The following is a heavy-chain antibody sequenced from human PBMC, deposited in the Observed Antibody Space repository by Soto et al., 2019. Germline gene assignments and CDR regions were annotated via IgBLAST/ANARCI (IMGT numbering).Heavy chain of an antibody. CDR3: ARSAIATHWFFDL. J-gene: IGHJ2*01. CDR2: IYYTGYT. Sequence: PSETLSLTCTVSGGPISSSSYYWGWIRQAPGKGLEWLATIYYTGYTYHNPSLKSHVTISVDTSKNQFSLKSTSVTAADTALYYCARSAIATHWFFDLWGRGTLVTVSS. V-gene: IGHV4-39*01. CDR1: GGPISSSSYY. D-gene: IGHD5-18*01.